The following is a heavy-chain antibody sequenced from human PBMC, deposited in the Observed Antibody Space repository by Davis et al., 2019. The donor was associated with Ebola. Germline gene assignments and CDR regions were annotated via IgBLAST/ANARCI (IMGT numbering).Heavy chain of an antibody. D-gene: IGHD6-6*01. CDR2: IYYNGRT. V-gene: IGHV4-39*07. Sequence: SETLSLTCTVSGGSISSGTYYWGWVRQPPGKGLEWIGTIYYNGRTYYKPSLESRVTISLDTSKNQFSLELRSVTAADTAVYFCARLSGLFSSSSGALYFDLWGRGTLVSVSS. J-gene: IGHJ2*01. CDR3: ARLSGLFSSSSGALYFDL. CDR1: GGSISSGTYY.